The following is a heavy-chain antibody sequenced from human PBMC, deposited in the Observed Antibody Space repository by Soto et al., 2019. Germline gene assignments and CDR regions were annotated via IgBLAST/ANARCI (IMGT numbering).Heavy chain of an antibody. D-gene: IGHD4-4*01. CDR1: GFTFSSYA. Sequence: QVQLVESGGGVVQPGRSLRLSCAASGFTFSSYAMHWVRQAPGKGLEWVAVISYDGSNKYYADSVKGRLTISRDNSKNTLYLQMNSLRAEDTAVYYCARDKSYSNYEKHEHPYYYYGMDVWGQGTTVTVSS. V-gene: IGHV3-30-3*01. J-gene: IGHJ6*02. CDR3: ARDKSYSNYEKHEHPYYYYGMDV. CDR2: ISYDGSNK.